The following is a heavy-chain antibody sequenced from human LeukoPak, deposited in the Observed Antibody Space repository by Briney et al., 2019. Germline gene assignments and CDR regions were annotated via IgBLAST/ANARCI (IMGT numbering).Heavy chain of an antibody. D-gene: IGHD3-10*01. J-gene: IGHJ4*02. V-gene: IGHV4-39*01. CDR2: IYYSGST. CDR3: ARLSGTPLYYFDY. CDR1: GGSISSSSYY. Sequence: SETLSLTCTVSGGSISSSSYYWGWIRQPPGKGLEWIGSIYYSGSTYYNPSHKSRVTISVDTSKNQFSLKLSSVTAADTAVYYCARLSGTPLYYFDYWGQGTLVTVSS.